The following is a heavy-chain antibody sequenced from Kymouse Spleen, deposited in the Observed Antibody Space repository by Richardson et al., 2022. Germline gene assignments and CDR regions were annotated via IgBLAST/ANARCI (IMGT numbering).Heavy chain of an antibody. V-gene: IGHV3-20*d01. D-gene: IGHD1-26*01. CDR2: INWNGGST. Sequence: EVQLVESGGGVVRPGGSLRLSCAASGFTFDDYGMSWVRQAPGKGLEWVSGINWNGGSTGYADSVKGRFTISRDNAKNSLYLQMNSLRAEDTALYYCARDGSGSYYDYYYYYGMDVWGQGTTVTVSS. CDR3: ARDGSGSYYDYYYYYGMDV. CDR1: GFTFDDYG. J-gene: IGHJ6*02.